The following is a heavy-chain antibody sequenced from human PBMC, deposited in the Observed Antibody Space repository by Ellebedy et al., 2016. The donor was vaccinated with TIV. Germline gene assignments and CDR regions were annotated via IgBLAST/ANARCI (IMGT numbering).Heavy chain of an antibody. V-gene: IGHV4-59*01. CDR2: IFSGGST. J-gene: IGHJ4*02. D-gene: IGHD7-27*01. Sequence: SETLSLXCTVSGDSMSSYYCSWIRQPPGKGLEWIGHIFSGGSTKYNPSLESRVTISVDTSLNQFSLELRSVTAADTAVYYCARLSNWGSWELDSWGQGTLVTVSS. CDR1: GDSMSSYY. CDR3: ARLSNWGSWELDS.